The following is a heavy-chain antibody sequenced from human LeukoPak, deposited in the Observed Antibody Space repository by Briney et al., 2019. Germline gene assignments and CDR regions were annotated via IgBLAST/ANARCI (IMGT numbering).Heavy chain of an antibody. V-gene: IGHV3-23*01. J-gene: IGHJ6*02. CDR2: ISGSGGST. D-gene: IGHD2-2*01. CDR3: AKDLAPADNPYYYGMDV. CDR1: RFTFSSYA. Sequence: GGSLRLSCAASRFTFSSYAMSWVRQAPGKGLEWVSAISGSGGSTYYADSVKGRFTISRDNSKNTLYLQMNSLRAEDTAVYYCAKDLAPADNPYYYGMDVWGQGTTVTVSS.